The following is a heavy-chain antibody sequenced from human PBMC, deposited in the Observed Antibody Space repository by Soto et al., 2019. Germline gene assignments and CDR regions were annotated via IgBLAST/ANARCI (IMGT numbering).Heavy chain of an antibody. D-gene: IGHD2-15*01. CDR3: ARDLIYCSGGSCYAYYYYYGMDV. Sequence: QVQLVESGGGVVQPGRSLRLSCAASGFTFSSYGMHWVRQAPGKGLEWVAVIWYDGSNKYYADSVKGRFTISRDNSKNTLYLQMNSLRAEDTAVYYCARDLIYCSGGSCYAYYYYYGMDVWGQGTTVTVSS. V-gene: IGHV3-33*01. CDR2: IWYDGSNK. CDR1: GFTFSSYG. J-gene: IGHJ6*02.